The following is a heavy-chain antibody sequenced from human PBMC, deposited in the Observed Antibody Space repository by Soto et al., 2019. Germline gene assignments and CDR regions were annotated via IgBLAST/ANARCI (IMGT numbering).Heavy chain of an antibody. CDR3: ARDFVVLLWFGEPGDYYGMDV. Sequence: ASVKVSCKASGYTFTSYAMHWVRQAPGQRLEWMGWINAGNGNTKYSQKFQGRVTITRDTSASTAYMELSSLRSEDTAVYYCARDFVVLLWFGEPGDYYGMDVWGQGTTVSVPS. CDR2: INAGNGNT. V-gene: IGHV1-3*01. J-gene: IGHJ6*02. D-gene: IGHD3-10*01. CDR1: GYTFTSYA.